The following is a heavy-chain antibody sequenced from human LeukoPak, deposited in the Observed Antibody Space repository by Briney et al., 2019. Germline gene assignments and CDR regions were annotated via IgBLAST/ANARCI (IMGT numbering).Heavy chain of an antibody. CDR3: ATSDSSSASTIGYDY. CDR2: IYSGGST. Sequence: SGGSLRLSCAASGFTVSSNYMSWVRQAPGKGLEWVSVIYSGGSTYYADSVKGRFTISRDDSKNTLYLQMNSLRAEDTAVYYCATSDSSSASTIGYDYWGQGTLVTVSS. V-gene: IGHV3-53*01. CDR1: GFTVSSNY. D-gene: IGHD6-13*01. J-gene: IGHJ4*02.